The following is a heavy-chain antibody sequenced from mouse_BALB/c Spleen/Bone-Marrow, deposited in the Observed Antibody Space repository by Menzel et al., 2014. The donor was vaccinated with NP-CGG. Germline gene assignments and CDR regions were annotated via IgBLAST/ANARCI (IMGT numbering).Heavy chain of an antibody. D-gene: IGHD1-2*01. Sequence: EVNVVESGGGLVQPGGSLRLSCATSGFTFTDYYMSWVRQPPGKALEWLGFIRNKANGYTTEYSASVKGRFTISRDNSQSSLYLQMNTLRAEDSATYYCARDYYGFFAYWGQGTLVTVSA. CDR1: GFTFTDYY. CDR2: IRNKANGYTT. CDR3: ARDYYGFFAY. J-gene: IGHJ3*01. V-gene: IGHV7-3*02.